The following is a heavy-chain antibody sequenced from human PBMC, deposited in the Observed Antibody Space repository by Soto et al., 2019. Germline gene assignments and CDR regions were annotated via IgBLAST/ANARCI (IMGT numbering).Heavy chain of an antibody. J-gene: IGHJ4*02. D-gene: IGHD5-12*01. CDR1: GGSISSGGYY. V-gene: IGHV4-31*03. CDR2: IYYSGST. CDR3: ARMRSRWLHPPFFDY. Sequence: SEXLSLTCTVSGGSISSGGYYWSWIRQHPGKGLEWIGYIYYSGSTYYNPSLKSRVAISVDTSKNQFSLKLSSVTAADTAVYYCARMRSRWLHPPFFDYWGQGTLVTVSS.